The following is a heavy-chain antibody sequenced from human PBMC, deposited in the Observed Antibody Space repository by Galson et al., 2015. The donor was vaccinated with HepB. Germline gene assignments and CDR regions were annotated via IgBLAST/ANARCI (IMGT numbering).Heavy chain of an antibody. J-gene: IGHJ6*02. CDR2: IYHSGST. CDR3: ARGGDVVVYGMDV. Sequence: SETLSLTCAVSGGSISSSNWWSWVRQPPGKGLEWIGEIYHSGSTNYNPSLKSRVTISVDKSKNQFSLKLSSVTAADTAVYYCARGGDVVVYGMDVWGQGTTVTVSS. CDR1: GGSISSSNW. V-gene: IGHV4-4*02. D-gene: IGHD2-15*01.